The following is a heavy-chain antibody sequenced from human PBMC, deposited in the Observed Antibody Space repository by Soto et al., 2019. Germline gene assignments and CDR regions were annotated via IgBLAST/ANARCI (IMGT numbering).Heavy chain of an antibody. CDR3: ARTYYYDNSGYYFY. Sequence: LGESLKISCKGSGYTFTSYWIGWVRQMPGKGLEWMGIIYPGDSDTRYSPSFQGQVTMSADNSISTAYLQWSSLKASDTAMYYCARTYYYDNSGYYFYWGQGTLVTVSS. CDR2: IYPGDSDT. J-gene: IGHJ4*02. D-gene: IGHD3-22*01. V-gene: IGHV5-51*01. CDR1: GYTFTSYW.